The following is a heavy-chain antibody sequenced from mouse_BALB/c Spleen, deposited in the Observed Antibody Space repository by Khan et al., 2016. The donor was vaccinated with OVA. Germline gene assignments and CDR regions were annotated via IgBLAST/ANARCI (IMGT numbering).Heavy chain of an antibody. CDR3: ARSNFYAMDY. CDR1: GFSLTTYG. D-gene: IGHD2-5*01. Sequence: QVQLKESGPDLVAPSQSLSITCTVSGFSLTTYGVHWVRQPPGKGLEWLGVIWSDGKTTYNSPLKSRLSISKDNSKSQVFLKMNRLQTDDTAMYHCARSNFYAMDYWRQGTSVTVAS. V-gene: IGHV2-6-2*01. CDR2: IWSDGKT. J-gene: IGHJ4*01.